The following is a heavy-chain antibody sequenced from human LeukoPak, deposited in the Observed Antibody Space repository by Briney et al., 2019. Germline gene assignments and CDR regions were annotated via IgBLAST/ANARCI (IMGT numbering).Heavy chain of an antibody. CDR2: IFYSGNT. CDR3: ARRSSGWGLFGY. J-gene: IGHJ4*02. Sequence: SETLSLTCTVSGGSISSSSYYGGWIRQPPGKGLEWIGSIFYSGNTYYNASLKSRVTISVDTSKNHFSLKLSSVTSADTAVYDCARRSSGWGLFGYWGQGTLVTVSS. D-gene: IGHD6-19*01. CDR1: GGSISSSSYY. V-gene: IGHV4-39*02.